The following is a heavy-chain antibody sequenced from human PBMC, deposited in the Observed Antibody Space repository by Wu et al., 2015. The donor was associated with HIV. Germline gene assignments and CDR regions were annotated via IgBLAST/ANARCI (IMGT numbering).Heavy chain of an antibody. J-gene: IGHJ6*03. D-gene: IGHD3-16*01. CDR3: GREQYGAVSGLSMDV. CDR2: LNPSGGRR. Sequence: QVQLVQSGTEVKEPGASVKISCKTSGYTFTTYSIHWVRQAPGQGLEWVGTLNPSGGRRRNALKFRDRITMTRDMSTSTFYMELRRLTSEDTALYYCGREQYGAVSGLSMDVWGKGTTGHRLL. V-gene: IGHV1-46*01. CDR1: GYTFTTYS.